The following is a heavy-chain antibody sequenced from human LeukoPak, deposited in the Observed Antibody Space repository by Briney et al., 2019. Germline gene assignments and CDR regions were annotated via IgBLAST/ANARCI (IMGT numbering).Heavy chain of an antibody. CDR1: GGTFSSYT. D-gene: IGHD5-24*01. J-gene: IGHJ3*02. V-gene: IGHV1-69*02. Sequence: ASVKVSCKASGGTFSSYTISWVRQAPGQGLEWMGRIIPILGIANYAQKFQGRVTITADKSTSTAYMELSSLRSEDTAVYYCASFVGMGAFDIWGQGTMLTASS. CDR3: ASFVGMGAFDI. CDR2: IIPILGIA.